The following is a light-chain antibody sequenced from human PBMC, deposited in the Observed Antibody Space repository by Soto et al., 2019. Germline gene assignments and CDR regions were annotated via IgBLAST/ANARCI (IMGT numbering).Light chain of an antibody. CDR2: GAS. Sequence: EIVMTQSPATLSVSPGERATLSCRASQSVSNNLAWYQQKPGQAPMLLIYGASTRATGIPARFSGSGSGTEFTLTISSLQSEDFAVYYCQQYNNWPITFGQGTRLEIK. J-gene: IGKJ5*01. CDR3: QQYNNWPIT. CDR1: QSVSNN. V-gene: IGKV3D-15*01.